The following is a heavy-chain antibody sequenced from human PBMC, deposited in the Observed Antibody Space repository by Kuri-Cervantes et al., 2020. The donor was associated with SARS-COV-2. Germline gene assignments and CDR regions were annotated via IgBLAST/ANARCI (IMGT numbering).Heavy chain of an antibody. V-gene: IGHV1-69*13. J-gene: IGHJ4*02. Sequence: SVKVSCKASGYTFTHYYIHWVRQAPGQGLEWMGWVSPTFGVAKYAQKFQGRVTITADESTSTAYMELSSLRSEDTAVYYCASDLGYCSSTSCYVFDYWGQGTLVTVSS. CDR2: VSPTFGVA. CDR3: ASDLGYCSSTSCYVFDY. D-gene: IGHD2-2*01. CDR1: GYTFTHYY.